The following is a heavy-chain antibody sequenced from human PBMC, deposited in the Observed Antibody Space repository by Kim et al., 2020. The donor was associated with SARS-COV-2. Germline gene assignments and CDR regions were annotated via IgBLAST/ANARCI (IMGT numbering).Heavy chain of an antibody. V-gene: IGHV4-34*01. Sequence: YNPSLQGRVTISVDTATNQFSRKLRSVTAADTAVYYCASLFGELLSLDYWGQGTLVTVSS. J-gene: IGHJ4*02. CDR3: ASLFGELLSLDY. D-gene: IGHD3-10*02.